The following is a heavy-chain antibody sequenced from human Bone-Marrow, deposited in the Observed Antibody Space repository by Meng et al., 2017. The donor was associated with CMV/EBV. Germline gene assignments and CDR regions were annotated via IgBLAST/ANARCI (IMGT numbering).Heavy chain of an antibody. J-gene: IGHJ6*02. CDR3: ARDTKYYSSSWYAHMDV. Sequence: SVKVSCKASGGTFSSYAISWVRQAPGQGLEWMGGIIPILSIANYAQKFQGRVTITADKSTSTAYMELSSLRSEDTAVYYCARDTKYYSSSWYAHMDVWGQGTTVTVSS. CDR1: GGTFSSYA. V-gene: IGHV1-69*10. CDR2: IIPILSIA. D-gene: IGHD6-13*01.